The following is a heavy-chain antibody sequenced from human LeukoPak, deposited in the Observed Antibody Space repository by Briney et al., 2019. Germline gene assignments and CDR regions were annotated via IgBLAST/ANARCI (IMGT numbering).Heavy chain of an antibody. CDR3: SRRLDY. CDR2: IRADGTEK. J-gene: IGHJ4*02. Sequence: EWVANIRADGTEKYYVDSVKGRFTTSRDNAKNSLYLQLNSLRVEDTAVYYCSRRLDYWGQGTLVTVSS. V-gene: IGHV3-7*03.